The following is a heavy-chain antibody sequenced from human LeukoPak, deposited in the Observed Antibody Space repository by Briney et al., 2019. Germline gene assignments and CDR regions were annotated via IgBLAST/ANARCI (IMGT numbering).Heavy chain of an antibody. V-gene: IGHV4-59*01. CDR1: GGSISSYY. D-gene: IGHD6-13*01. Sequence: PSETLSLTRTVSGGSISSYYWSWIRQPPGKGLEWIGYIYYSGSTNYNPSLKSRVTISVDTSKNQFSLKLSSVTAADTAVYYCAREGSSWTGDDAFDIWGQGTMVTVSS. J-gene: IGHJ3*02. CDR3: AREGSSWTGDDAFDI. CDR2: IYYSGST.